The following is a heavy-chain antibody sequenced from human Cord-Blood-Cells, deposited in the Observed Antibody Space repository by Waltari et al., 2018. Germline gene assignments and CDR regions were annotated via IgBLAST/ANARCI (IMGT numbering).Heavy chain of an antibody. CDR3: ARDFGWGSFWYFDL. Sequence: QVQLVQSGAEVKKPGASGQVSCKAPGYTFTGSYMHWVRQAPGQGLEWMGWINPNSGGTNYAQKFQGRVTMTRDTSISTAYMELSRLRSDDTAVYYCARDFGWGSFWYFDLWGRGTLVTVSS. D-gene: IGHD3-9*01. V-gene: IGHV1-2*02. CDR1: GYTFTGSY. J-gene: IGHJ2*01. CDR2: INPNSGGT.